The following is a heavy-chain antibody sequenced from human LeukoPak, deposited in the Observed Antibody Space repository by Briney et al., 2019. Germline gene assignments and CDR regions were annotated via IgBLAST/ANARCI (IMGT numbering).Heavy chain of an antibody. V-gene: IGHV4-61*02. CDR3: ARESHYYDSSGYSPFLYY. J-gene: IGHJ4*02. CDR1: GGSISSGSYY. Sequence: SETLSLTCTVSGGSISSGSYYWSWIRQPAGKGLEWIGRIYTSGSTNYNPSLKSRVTISVDTSKNQFSLKLSSVTAADTAVYYCARESHYYDSSGYSPFLYYWGQGTLVTVSS. D-gene: IGHD3-22*01. CDR2: IYTSGST.